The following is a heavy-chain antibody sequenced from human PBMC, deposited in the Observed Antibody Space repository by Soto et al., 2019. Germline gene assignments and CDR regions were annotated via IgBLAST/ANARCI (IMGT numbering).Heavy chain of an antibody. V-gene: IGHV3-23*01. D-gene: IGHD2-15*01. Sequence: GGSLRLSCAASGFTFSSYVMSWVRQAPGKGLEWVSAISGSGDSTYYADSVKGRITISRDNSKNTLYLQMNSLRAEDTAVYYCAKGGDDCSGGTCYYYYYGMDVWGQGATVTVSS. CDR2: ISGSGDST. CDR1: GFTFSSYV. CDR3: AKGGDDCSGGTCYYYYYGMDV. J-gene: IGHJ6*02.